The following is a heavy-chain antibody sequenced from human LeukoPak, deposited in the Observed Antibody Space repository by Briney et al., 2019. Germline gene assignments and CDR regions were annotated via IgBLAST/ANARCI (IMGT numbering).Heavy chain of an antibody. CDR2: INAGNGNT. D-gene: IGHD2-2*01. CDR1: GYTFTSYA. CDR3: ARIPNIVVVPAAKPLLYYYYGMDV. Sequence: LWASVKVSCKASGYTFTSYAMHWVRQAPGQRLEWMGWINAGNGNTKYSQKFQGRVTVTRDTSASTAYMELSSLRSEDTAVYYCARIPNIVVVPAAKPLLYYYYGMDVWGQGTTVTVSS. V-gene: IGHV1-3*01. J-gene: IGHJ6*02.